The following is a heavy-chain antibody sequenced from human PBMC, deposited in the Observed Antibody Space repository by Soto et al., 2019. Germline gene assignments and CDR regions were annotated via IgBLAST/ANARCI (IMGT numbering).Heavy chain of an antibody. D-gene: IGHD3-10*01. CDR3: ARLGRYYQSLDT. CDR2: IYYSGST. J-gene: IGHJ5*01. V-gene: IGHV4-39*01. Sequence: SETLSLTCTVSGGSISSSSYYWGWIRQPPGKGLEWIGSIYYSGSTYYNPSLKSRVTISVETSKSQFSLRLTAVTAADTAVYYCARLGRYYQSLDTWGPGTLVTVSS. CDR1: GGSISSSSYY.